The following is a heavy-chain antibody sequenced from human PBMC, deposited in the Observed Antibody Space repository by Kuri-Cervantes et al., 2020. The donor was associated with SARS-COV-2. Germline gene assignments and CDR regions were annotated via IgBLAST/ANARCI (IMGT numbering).Heavy chain of an antibody. CDR3: ARGPRDTIFGVGSGYQGGY. CDR2: INTNTGNP. J-gene: IGHJ4*02. CDR1: GYTFTSYD. Sequence: ASVKVSCKASGYTFTSYDINWVRQATGQGLEWMGWINTNTGNPTYAQGFTGRFVFSLDTSVSTAYLQISSLKAEDTAVYYCARGPRDTIFGVGSGYQGGYWGQGTLVTVSS. D-gene: IGHD3-3*01. V-gene: IGHV7-4-1*02.